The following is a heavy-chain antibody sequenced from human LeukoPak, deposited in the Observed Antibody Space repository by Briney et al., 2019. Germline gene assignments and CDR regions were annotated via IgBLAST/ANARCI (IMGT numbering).Heavy chain of an antibody. J-gene: IGHJ6*02. Sequence: GGSLRLSCAASGFTFSNAWMSWVRRAPGKGLEWVGRIKSKTDGGTTDYTAPVKGRFTISRDDSKNTLYLQMNSLKTEDTAVYYCTTGPFDYYGSASYLANGMDVWGQGTTVTVSS. D-gene: IGHD3-10*01. CDR3: TTGPFDYYGSASYLANGMDV. CDR2: IKSKTDGGTT. CDR1: GFTFSNAW. V-gene: IGHV3-15*01.